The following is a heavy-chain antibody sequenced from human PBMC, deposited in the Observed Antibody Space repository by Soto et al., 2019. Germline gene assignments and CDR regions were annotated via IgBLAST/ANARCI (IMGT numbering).Heavy chain of an antibody. CDR3: ARAITMVRGVFYQNWFDP. J-gene: IGHJ5*02. V-gene: IGHV4-59*12. CDR2: ISYSGIV. Sequence: SETLSLTCTVSGGSLSPNYWTWIRQHPGKRPEWIGYISYSGIVYYNPSLESRFTISVDTSKNQFSLSLTSVTAADTAVFYCARAITMVRGVFYQNWFDPWGQGTLVTVSS. CDR1: GGSLSPNY. D-gene: IGHD3-10*01.